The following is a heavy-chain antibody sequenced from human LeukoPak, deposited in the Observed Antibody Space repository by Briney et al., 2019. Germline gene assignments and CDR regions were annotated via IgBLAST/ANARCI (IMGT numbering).Heavy chain of an antibody. V-gene: IGHV4-34*01. CDR1: GGSFSGYY. J-gene: IGHJ6*02. D-gene: IGHD1-26*01. Sequence: SETLSLTCAVYGGSFSGYYWSWIRQPPGKGLEWIGEINHSGSTNYNPSLKSRVTISVDTSKNQFSLKLSSVTAAGTAVYYCAGQWELRYYGMDVWGQGTTVTVSS. CDR3: AGQWELRYYGMDV. CDR2: INHSGST.